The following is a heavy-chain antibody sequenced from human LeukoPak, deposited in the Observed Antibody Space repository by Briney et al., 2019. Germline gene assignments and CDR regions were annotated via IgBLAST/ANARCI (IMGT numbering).Heavy chain of an antibody. CDR2: IYTSGST. J-gene: IGHJ4*02. V-gene: IGHV4-4*07. Sequence: SETLSLTCTVSGGSISSYYWSWIRQPAGKGLEWIGRIYTSGSTNYNPSLKSRVTMSVDKSKNQFSLKLSSVTAADTAVYYCARETSVTMIVVDWGQGTLVTVSS. D-gene: IGHD3-22*01. CDR1: GGSISSYY. CDR3: ARETSVTMIVVD.